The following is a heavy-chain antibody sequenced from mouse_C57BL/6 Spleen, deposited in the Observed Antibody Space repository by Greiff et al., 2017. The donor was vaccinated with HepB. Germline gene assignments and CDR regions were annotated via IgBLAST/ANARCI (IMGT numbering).Heavy chain of an antibody. CDR1: GYTFTSYW. D-gene: IGHD1-1*01. CDR2: IDPNSGGT. J-gene: IGHJ1*03. Sequence: QVQLQQPGAELVKPGASVKLSCKASGYTFTSYWMHWVKQRPGRGLEWIGRIDPNSGGTKYNEKFKSKATLTVDKPSSTAYLQLSNLTSEDSAVYYFASSRYYGSTDWYFDVWGTGTTVTVSS. V-gene: IGHV1-72*01. CDR3: ASSRYYGSTDWYFDV.